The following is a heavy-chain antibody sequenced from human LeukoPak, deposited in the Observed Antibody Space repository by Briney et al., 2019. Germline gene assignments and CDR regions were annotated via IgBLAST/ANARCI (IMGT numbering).Heavy chain of an antibody. CDR1: GTSFTSYY. Sequence: SETLSLTCGVSGTSFTSYYWSWIRQTPGKGLEWIGEVNHSGYTNMNPSLKSRVTISVDTSKNQFSLLLTSVTAADAGVYYCTRAVAGHPDWGQGTLVTVSS. CDR2: VNHSGYT. J-gene: IGHJ4*02. V-gene: IGHV4-34*01. CDR3: TRAVAGHPD. D-gene: IGHD6-19*01.